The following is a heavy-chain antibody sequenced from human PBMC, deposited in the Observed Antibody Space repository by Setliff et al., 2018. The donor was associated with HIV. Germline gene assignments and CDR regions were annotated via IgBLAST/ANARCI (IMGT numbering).Heavy chain of an antibody. V-gene: IGHV3-15*01. CDR2: IKSKNVGGTI. CDR3: ATKRGWDYVHHDAFDY. J-gene: IGHJ3*01. CDR1: GFTFSNAW. D-gene: IGHD1-7*01. Sequence: PGGSLRLSCATSGFTFSNAWMNWVRQGPGKGLEWIGRIKSKNVGGTIEYATFVKGRFTISRDDSKNTVYLQMNSLEVEDTAVYYCATKRGWDYVHHDAFDYWGQGTMVTVSS.